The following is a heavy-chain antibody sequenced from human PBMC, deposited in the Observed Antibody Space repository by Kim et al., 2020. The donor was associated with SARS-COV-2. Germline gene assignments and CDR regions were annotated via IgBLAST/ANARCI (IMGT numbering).Heavy chain of an antibody. V-gene: IGHV3-30*18. D-gene: IGHD2-2*01. CDR2: ISYDGSNK. Sequence: GGSLRLSCAASGFTFSSYGMHWVRQAPGKGLEWVAVISYDGSNKYYADSVKGRFTISRDNSKNTLYLQMNSLRAEDTAVYYCAKKDCSSTSCRYYYYGM. J-gene: IGHJ6*01. CDR3: AKKDCSSTSCRYYYYGM. CDR1: GFTFSSYG.